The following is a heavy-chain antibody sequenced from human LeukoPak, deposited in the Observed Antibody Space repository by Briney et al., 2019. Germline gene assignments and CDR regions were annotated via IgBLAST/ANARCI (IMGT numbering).Heavy chain of an antibody. J-gene: IGHJ4*02. CDR3: ARGLSRDIVVVPAANNLDY. V-gene: IGHV4-34*01. D-gene: IGHD2-2*01. CDR1: GGSFSGYY. CDR2: INHSGST. Sequence: PSETLSLTCAVYGGSFSGYYWSWIRQPPGKGLEWIGEINHSGSTNYNPSLKSRVTISVDTSKNQFSLKLSSVTAADTAVYYCARGLSRDIVVVPAANNLDYWGQGTLVTVSS.